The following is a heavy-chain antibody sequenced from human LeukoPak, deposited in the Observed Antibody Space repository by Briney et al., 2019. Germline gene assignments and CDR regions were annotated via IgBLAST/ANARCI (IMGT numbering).Heavy chain of an antibody. J-gene: IGHJ6*03. CDR1: GFTFSSYA. V-gene: IGHV3-23*01. Sequence: GGSLRLSCAASGFTFSSYAINWVRQAPGKGLEWVSAISGSGGSTYYADSVKGRFTISRDNSKNTLYLQMNSLRAEDTALYYCARDAKAEVVAGGFYYYYYMDVWGKGTTVTVSS. CDR3: ARDAKAEVVAGGFYYYYYMDV. CDR2: ISGSGGST. D-gene: IGHD2-15*01.